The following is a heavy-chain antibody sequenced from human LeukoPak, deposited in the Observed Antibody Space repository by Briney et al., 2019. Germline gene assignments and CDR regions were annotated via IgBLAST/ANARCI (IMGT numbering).Heavy chain of an antibody. J-gene: IGHJ4*02. CDR2: ISAYNGNT. V-gene: IGHV1-18*01. CDR3: ARDDYYGSGSSFDY. CDR1: GYTFTSYG. Sequence: ASEKVSCKASGYTFTSYGIIWVRQAPGQGLEWMGWISAYNGNTNYAQKLQGRVTMTTDTSTSTAYMELRSLRSDDTAVYYCARDDYYGSGSSFDYWGQGTLVTVSS. D-gene: IGHD3-10*01.